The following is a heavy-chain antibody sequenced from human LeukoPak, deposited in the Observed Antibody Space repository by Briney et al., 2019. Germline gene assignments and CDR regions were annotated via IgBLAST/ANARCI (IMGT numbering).Heavy chain of an antibody. CDR2: INHSGST. CDR3: ARVRYCSTTSCP. J-gene: IGHJ5*02. V-gene: IGHV4-34*01. CDR1: GGSFSGYY. Sequence: SETLSLTCAVYGGSFSGYYWSWIRQPPGKGLEWIGEINHSGSTNYNPSLKSRVTISVDTSKNQFSLKLISVTAADTAVYYCARVRYCSTTSCPWGQGTLVTVSS. D-gene: IGHD2-2*01.